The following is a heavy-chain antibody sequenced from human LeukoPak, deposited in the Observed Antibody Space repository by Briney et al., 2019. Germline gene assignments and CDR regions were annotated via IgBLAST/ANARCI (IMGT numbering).Heavy chain of an antibody. D-gene: IGHD2/OR15-2a*01. J-gene: IGHJ2*01. Sequence: PSETLSLTCTVAGGSITTSSYYWGWIRQPPGKGLEWIGIIYYSGSTYYNPSLKGRVTISVDTSKNQFSLKLSSVTAADTAVYYCARAFRARYFDLWGRGTLVTVSS. CDR2: IYYSGST. CDR1: GGSITTSSYY. CDR3: ARAFRARYFDL. V-gene: IGHV4-39*01.